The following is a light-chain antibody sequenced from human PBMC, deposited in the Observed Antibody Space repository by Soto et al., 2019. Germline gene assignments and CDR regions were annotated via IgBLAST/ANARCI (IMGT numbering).Light chain of an antibody. V-gene: IGLV1-40*01. J-gene: IGLJ1*01. CDR1: SSSIGAGFD. Sequence: QSVLTQPASVSGAPGQRVTISCTGSSSSIGAGFDVHWFQHFPGTAPKLLIYGTTNRPSGVPDRFSGSKSGASASLAITGLQAEDEADYYCQSYDTSLGGYYVFGTGTKVTVL. CDR3: QSYDTSLGGYYV. CDR2: GTT.